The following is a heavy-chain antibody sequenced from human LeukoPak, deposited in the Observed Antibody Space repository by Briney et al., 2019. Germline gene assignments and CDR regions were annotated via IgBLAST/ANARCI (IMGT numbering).Heavy chain of an antibody. V-gene: IGHV4-34*01. J-gene: IGHJ4*02. CDR2: INHSGST. CDR1: GGSFSGYY. Sequence: SETLSLTCAVYGGSFSGYYWSWIRQPPGKGLEWIGEINHSGSTNYNPSLKSRVTISVDTSKNQFSLKLSSVTAADTAVYYCARGLGTTVTTWAHWGRGTLVTVSS. CDR3: ARGLGTTVTTWAH. D-gene: IGHD4-17*01.